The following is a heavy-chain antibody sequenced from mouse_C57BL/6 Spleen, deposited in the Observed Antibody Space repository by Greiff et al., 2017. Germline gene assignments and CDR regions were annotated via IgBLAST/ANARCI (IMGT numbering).Heavy chain of an antibody. D-gene: IGHD1-1*01. CDR2: IDPETGGT. Sequence: VQLQQSGAELVRPGASVTLSCKASGYTFTDYEMHWVKQTPVHGLEWIGAIDPETGGTAYNQKFKGKAILTADKSSSTAYMELRSLTSEDSAVYYCTRRGDGSSPFAYWGKGTLVTVSA. J-gene: IGHJ3*01. CDR1: GYTFTDYE. V-gene: IGHV1-15*01. CDR3: TRRGDGSSPFAY.